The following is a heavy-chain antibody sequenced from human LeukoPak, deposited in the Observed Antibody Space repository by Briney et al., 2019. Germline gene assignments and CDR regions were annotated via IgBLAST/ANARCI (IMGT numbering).Heavy chain of an antibody. Sequence: PSETLSLTCAVYGGSFSGYYWSRIRQPPGKGLEWIGEINQSGSTSYHPSLKSRATISVDTSKNQFSLKLSSVTAADTAVYYCATIQRDHAFDIWGQGTMVTVSS. V-gene: IGHV4-34*01. J-gene: IGHJ3*02. D-gene: IGHD6-25*01. CDR1: GGSFSGYY. CDR3: ATIQRDHAFDI. CDR2: INQSGST.